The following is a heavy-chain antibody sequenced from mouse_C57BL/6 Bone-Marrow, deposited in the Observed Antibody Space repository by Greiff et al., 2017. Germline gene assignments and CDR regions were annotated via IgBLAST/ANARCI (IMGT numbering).Heavy chain of an antibody. CDR1: GYTFTSYW. J-gene: IGHJ4*01. D-gene: IGHD4-1*02. CDR3: ARTRHNWDGYYAMDY. Sequence: QVQLQQPGAELVKPGASVKLSCKASGYTFTSYWMHWVKQRPGQGLEWIGMIHPTSGSTNYNEKFKSKATLTVDKSSSTAYMQLSSLTSEDSAVYDCARTRHNWDGYYAMDYWGQGTSVTVSS. CDR2: IHPTSGST. V-gene: IGHV1-64*01.